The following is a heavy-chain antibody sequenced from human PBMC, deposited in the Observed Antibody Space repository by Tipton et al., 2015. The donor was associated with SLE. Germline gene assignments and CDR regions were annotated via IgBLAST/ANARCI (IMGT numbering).Heavy chain of an antibody. CDR3: ARAPPGNFWSAYYGGSPFDY. V-gene: IGHV4-39*07. CDR2: IYSSGST. Sequence: TLSLTCTVSGDSISSSGFYWAWIRQPPGKGLEWVGTIYSSGSTYYNPSLKSRVTVSVDRTKNQFSLIVSSVTAADTAVYYCARAPPGNFWSAYYGGSPFDYWGQGTLVTVSP. CDR1: GDSISSSGFY. D-gene: IGHD3-3*01. J-gene: IGHJ4*02.